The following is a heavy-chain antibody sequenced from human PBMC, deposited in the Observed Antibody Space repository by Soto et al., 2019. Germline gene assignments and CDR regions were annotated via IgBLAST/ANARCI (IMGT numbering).Heavy chain of an antibody. V-gene: IGHV1-69*13. CDR3: ARDPSEIFGVVIIRAFDI. J-gene: IGHJ3*02. CDR1: GGTLSSYA. Sequence: SVKLSCKASGGTLSSYAISWVRQAPGQGLEWMGGIIPIFGTANYAQKFQGRVTITADESTSTAYMELSSLRSEDTAVYYCARDPSEIFGVVIIRAFDIWGQGTMVTVSS. D-gene: IGHD3-3*01. CDR2: IIPIFGTA.